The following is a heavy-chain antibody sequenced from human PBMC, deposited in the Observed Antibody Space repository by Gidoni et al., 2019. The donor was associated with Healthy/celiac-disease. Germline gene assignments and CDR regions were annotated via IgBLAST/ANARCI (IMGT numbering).Heavy chain of an antibody. V-gene: IGHV4-4*02. CDR3: ARTFGVVVVAATMYWFDP. CDR2: VYHSGST. Sequence: QVQLQASGTGMVMQSETLSLACAVSGGSLRGSQWWSWVRQPPGTGREGIADVYHSGSTKENPSLKSRVTISVDKSKNQFSMKLSSVTAADTAVDYCARTFGVVVVAATMYWFDPWGQGTLVTVSS. D-gene: IGHD2-15*01. J-gene: IGHJ5*02. CDR1: GGSLRGSQW.